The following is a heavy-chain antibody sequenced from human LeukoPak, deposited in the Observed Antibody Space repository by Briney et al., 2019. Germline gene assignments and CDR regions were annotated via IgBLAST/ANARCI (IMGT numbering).Heavy chain of an antibody. Sequence: GGSLRLSCAASGFTFSSYWMHWVRQAPGKGLVWVSRINGDGSSTSYADSVKGRFTISRDNAKNTLYLQMNSLRAEDTAVYYCARSGYSGYDYTGNFDYWGQGTLVTVSS. CDR2: INGDGSST. J-gene: IGHJ4*02. CDR3: ARSGYSGYDYTGNFDY. D-gene: IGHD5-12*01. CDR1: GFTFSSYW. V-gene: IGHV3-74*01.